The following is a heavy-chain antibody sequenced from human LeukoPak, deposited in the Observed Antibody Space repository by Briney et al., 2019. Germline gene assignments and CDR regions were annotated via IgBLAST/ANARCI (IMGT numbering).Heavy chain of an antibody. Sequence: GGSLRLSCAASGFTFSSYATHWVRQAPGKGLEWVAVISYDGSNKYYADSVKGRFTISRDNSKNTLYLQMNSLRAEDTAVYYCAKDRGEYQLVQGPWFDPWGQGTLVTVSS. J-gene: IGHJ5*02. CDR1: GFTFSSYA. CDR2: ISYDGSNK. D-gene: IGHD6-13*01. CDR3: AKDRGEYQLVQGPWFDP. V-gene: IGHV3-30-3*01.